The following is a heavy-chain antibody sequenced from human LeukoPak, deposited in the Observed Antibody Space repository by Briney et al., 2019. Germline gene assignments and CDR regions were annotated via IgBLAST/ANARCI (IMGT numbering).Heavy chain of an antibody. D-gene: IGHD5-12*01. CDR1: GGPFSGYS. CDR2: VNHSGST. V-gene: IGHV4-34*01. J-gene: IGHJ4*02. Sequence: SETLSLTCAVHGGPFSGYSWNWIRQPPGMGLEWIGEVNHSGSTNYNPSLKSRVTISVDTAKNQFSLKLSSVTAADTSVYYCARGGYSGYRSRFDYWGQGTLVNVSS. CDR3: ARGGYSGYRSRFDY.